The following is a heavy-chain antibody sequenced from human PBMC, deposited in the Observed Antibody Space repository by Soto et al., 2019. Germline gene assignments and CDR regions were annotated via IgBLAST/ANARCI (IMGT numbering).Heavy chain of an antibody. V-gene: IGHV3-53*01. CDR1: GFTVSSNY. CDR3: ARLHKSGIAAAGTHAFDI. J-gene: IGHJ3*02. D-gene: IGHD6-13*01. CDR2: VYSGGST. Sequence: GGSLRLSCAASGFTVSSNYMSWVRQAPGKRLERVSVVYSGGSTYYADSVKGRFTISRDNSKNTLYLQMNSLRAEDTAVYYYARLHKSGIAAAGTHAFDIWGQGTMVTESS.